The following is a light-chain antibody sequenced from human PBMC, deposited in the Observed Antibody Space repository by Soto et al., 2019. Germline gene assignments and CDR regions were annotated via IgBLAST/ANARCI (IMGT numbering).Light chain of an antibody. Sequence: DIQLTQSPSSLSASVGDGVTITCRASQTISTYLNWYQQKPGRAPKLLIYDGSTLQSGVPSRFSGSGSGTDFTLTIDRLQSDDFATYYCQHSSSDLITFGQGTRLEIK. CDR1: QTISTY. J-gene: IGKJ5*01. V-gene: IGKV1-39*01. CDR3: QHSSSDLIT. CDR2: DGS.